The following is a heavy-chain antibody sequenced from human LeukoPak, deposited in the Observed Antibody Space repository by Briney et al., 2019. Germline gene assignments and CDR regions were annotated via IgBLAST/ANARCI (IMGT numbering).Heavy chain of an antibody. D-gene: IGHD3-16*02. CDR3: ARESSSQELGYRYNHDAFDI. CDR2: INPSGGTT. J-gene: IGHJ3*02. Sequence: ASVKVSCKASGYTFTSYHMHWVRQAPGQGLEWMGIINPSGGTTNYAQKFRGRVTMTRDMSTSTVYMELSSLRSEDTAVYYCARESSSQELGYRYNHDAFDIWGQGTMVTVSS. CDR1: GYTFTSYH. V-gene: IGHV1-46*01.